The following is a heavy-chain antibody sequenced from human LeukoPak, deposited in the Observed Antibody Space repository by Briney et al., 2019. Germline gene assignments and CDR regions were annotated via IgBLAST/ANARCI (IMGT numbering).Heavy chain of an antibody. D-gene: IGHD3-22*01. CDR1: GFTFSSYA. J-gene: IGHJ4*02. V-gene: IGHV3-23*01. CDR2: ISGSGGST. Sequence: LSGGSLRLSCAASGFTFSSYAMSWVRQAPGKGLKWVSAISGSGGSTYYADSVKGRFTISRDNSKNTLYLQMNSLRAEDTAVYYCAKAYYYDSSGYYPLGYWGPGTLVTVSS. CDR3: AKAYYYDSSGYYPLGY.